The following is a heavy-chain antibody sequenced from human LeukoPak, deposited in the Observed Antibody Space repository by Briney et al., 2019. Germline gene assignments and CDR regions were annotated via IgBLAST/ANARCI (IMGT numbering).Heavy chain of an antibody. Sequence: GGSLRLSCAASGFTFSSYAMSWVRQAPGKGLEWVSAISGSGGSTYYADSVKGRFTISRDNSKNTLYLQMNSLRAEDTAVYYCAKAQYYDFWSGYYGPAWFDPWGQGTLVTVSS. D-gene: IGHD3-3*01. V-gene: IGHV3-23*01. CDR1: GFTFSSYA. CDR3: AKAQYYDFWSGYYGPAWFDP. J-gene: IGHJ5*02. CDR2: ISGSGGST.